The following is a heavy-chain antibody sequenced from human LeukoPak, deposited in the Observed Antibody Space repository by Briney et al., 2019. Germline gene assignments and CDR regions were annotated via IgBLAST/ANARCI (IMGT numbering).Heavy chain of an antibody. CDR1: RFTFSNYS. Sequence: GGSLRLSCAASRFTFSNYSMNWVRQAPGKGLEWVSYISSSSRTIYYADSVKGRFTISRDNAKNSLYLQMNSLRAEDTAVYYCARGPQLGATFGWGQGTLVTVSS. CDR2: ISSSSRTI. V-gene: IGHV3-48*04. CDR3: ARGPQLGATFG. D-gene: IGHD1-26*01. J-gene: IGHJ4*02.